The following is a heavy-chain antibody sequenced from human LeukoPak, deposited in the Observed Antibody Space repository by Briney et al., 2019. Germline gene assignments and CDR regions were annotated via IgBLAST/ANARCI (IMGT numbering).Heavy chain of an antibody. CDR3: ARGQTADS. V-gene: IGHV3-66*02. CDR1: GFAVSKNY. Sequence: GGSLRLSCAASGFAVSKNYMSWVRKPPGKGLEWVAIIYSGGNPYYADSVEGRFTISRDSSKNTLHLQMNSLRVEDTAVYYCARGQTADSWGQGTTVTVAS. D-gene: IGHD5-18*01. J-gene: IGHJ4*02. CDR2: IYSGGNP.